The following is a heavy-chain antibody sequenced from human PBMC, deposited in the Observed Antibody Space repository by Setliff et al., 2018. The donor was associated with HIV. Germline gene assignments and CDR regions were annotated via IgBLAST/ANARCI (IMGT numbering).Heavy chain of an antibody. D-gene: IGHD3-10*01. Sequence: SETLSLTCAVAGESFSGHYWSWIRQPPGKGLEWIGDVTHSGSTNYYPSLESRVTISVDTSKNQFSLKLNSVTAADTAVYYCARGVLRRYYHGSATYYKGGDLDYWGQGTLVTVSS. J-gene: IGHJ4*02. CDR3: ARGVLRRYYHGSATYYKGGDLDY. V-gene: IGHV4-34*01. CDR2: VTHSGST. CDR1: GESFSGHY.